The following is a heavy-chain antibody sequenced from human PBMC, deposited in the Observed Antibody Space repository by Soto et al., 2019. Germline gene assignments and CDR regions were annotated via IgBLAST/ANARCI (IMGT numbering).Heavy chain of an antibody. V-gene: IGHV3-11*06. D-gene: IGHD2-2*01. Sequence: QVQLVESGGGLVKPGGSLRLSCAASGFTFSDYYMSWIRQAPGKGLEWISYISGSNIYTNYADSVKGRFTVSRDNADNSLYLQMNSLRVEDTAAYYCARDGGEIIPAAIGGGYGMDVWGQGTTVTVSS. CDR3: ARDGGEIIPAAIGGGYGMDV. J-gene: IGHJ6*02. CDR2: ISGSNIYT. CDR1: GFTFSDYY.